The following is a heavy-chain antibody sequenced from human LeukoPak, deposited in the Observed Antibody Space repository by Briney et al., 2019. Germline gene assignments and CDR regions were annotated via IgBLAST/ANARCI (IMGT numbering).Heavy chain of an antibody. CDR2: IYYDGST. V-gene: IGHV4-39*07. J-gene: IGHJ5*01. CDR3: TRDRQLEWFYL. CDR1: GDSISRSSYY. D-gene: IGHD3-10*01. Sequence: SEILSLTCSVSGDSISRSSYYWGWIRQPPGEGLEWIGIIYYDGSTYHNPSLKSRVTISVDASKNQFSLKLRSVTAADTAVYYCTRDRQLEWFYLWGQGTLVTVSS.